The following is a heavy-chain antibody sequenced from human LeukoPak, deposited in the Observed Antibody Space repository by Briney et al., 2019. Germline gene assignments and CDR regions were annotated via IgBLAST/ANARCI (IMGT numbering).Heavy chain of an antibody. D-gene: IGHD3-10*01. J-gene: IGHJ5*02. CDR3: ARAGLHYYGSGSINWFDP. CDR1: GFTFSDYY. V-gene: IGHV3-11*01. Sequence: GGSLRLSCAASGFTFSDYYMSWIRQAPGKGLEWVSYISSSGSTIYYADSVKGRFTISRDNAKNSLYLQMNSLRAEDTAVYYCARAGLHYYGSGSINWFDPWGQGTLVTVSS. CDR2: ISSSGSTI.